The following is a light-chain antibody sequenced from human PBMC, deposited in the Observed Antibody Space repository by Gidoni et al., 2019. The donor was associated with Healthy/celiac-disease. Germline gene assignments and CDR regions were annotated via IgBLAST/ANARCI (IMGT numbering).Light chain of an antibody. V-gene: IGKV3-20*01. CDR2: VAS. Sequence: ETVFTPSPGTLSLSPGERATLTCRASQSVSSSYSAWYQQKPGQAPRLLIYVASSRATGIPDRFSGSGSCTDFTLTISRLEPEDFAVYYYQQYGSSPLTFGGGTKVEIK. CDR3: QQYGSSPLT. J-gene: IGKJ4*01. CDR1: QSVSSSY.